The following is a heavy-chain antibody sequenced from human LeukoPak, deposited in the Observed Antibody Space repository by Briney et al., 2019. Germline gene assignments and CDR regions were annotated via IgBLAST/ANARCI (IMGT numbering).Heavy chain of an antibody. CDR2: IWHDGSAE. CDR3: AKDSRGGWSGYFDY. CDR1: GFSFTSSG. V-gene: IGHV3-33*06. Sequence: AGGSLRLSCVASGFSFTSSGMYWVRQAPGKGLEWVAVIWHDGSAEFYADSVKGRFSISRDNSRSMVYLQMDSLRDDDTAVYFCAKDSRGGWSGYFDYWGQGTLVTVSS. J-gene: IGHJ4*02. D-gene: IGHD6-19*01.